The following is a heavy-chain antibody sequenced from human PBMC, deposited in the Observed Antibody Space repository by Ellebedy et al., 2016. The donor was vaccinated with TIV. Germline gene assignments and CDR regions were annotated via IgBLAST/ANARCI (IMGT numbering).Heavy chain of an antibody. J-gene: IGHJ4*02. Sequence: AASVKVSCKASGYTFTNYPISWVRQAPGQGLEWMGWSNPYSGNTKYVQQLQGRVTMTTDTSTSTAYMELSSLRYDDTAVYYCARESGIQLERPLEYWGQGTLVTVSS. D-gene: IGHD1-1*01. CDR3: ARESGIQLERPLEY. V-gene: IGHV1-18*01. CDR2: SNPYSGNT. CDR1: GYTFTNYP.